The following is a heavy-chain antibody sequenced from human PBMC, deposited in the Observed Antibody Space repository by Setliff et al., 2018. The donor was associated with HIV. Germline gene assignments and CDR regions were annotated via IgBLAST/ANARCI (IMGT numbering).Heavy chain of an antibody. Sequence: PGGSLSLSCAASGFTFEDYAMSWVRQVPGKRLEWISGINWNGGNNGYGDPVKGRFTISRDNAKHFLYLQMNSLRAEDTALYYCARVDCSGGTCYSANYYYYYAMDVWGQGTTVTVSS. CDR1: GFTFEDYA. J-gene: IGHJ6*02. CDR3: ARVDCSGGTCYSANYYYYYAMDV. V-gene: IGHV3-20*04. D-gene: IGHD2-15*01. CDR2: INWNGGNN.